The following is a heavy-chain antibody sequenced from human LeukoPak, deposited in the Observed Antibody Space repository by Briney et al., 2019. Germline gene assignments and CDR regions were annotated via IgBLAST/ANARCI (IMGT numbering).Heavy chain of an antibody. D-gene: IGHD3-22*01. CDR2: IWYDGSNK. V-gene: IGHV3-33*01. J-gene: IGHJ4*02. CDR1: GFTFNNYG. Sequence: PGGSLRLSCAASGFTFNNYGIHWVRQAPGKGLEWVAVIWYDGSNKYYADSVKGRFTISRDNSKNTLYPQMNSLRAEDTAVYYCARDPPDYYDSSGYSDWGQGTLVTVSS. CDR3: ARDPPDYYDSSGYSD.